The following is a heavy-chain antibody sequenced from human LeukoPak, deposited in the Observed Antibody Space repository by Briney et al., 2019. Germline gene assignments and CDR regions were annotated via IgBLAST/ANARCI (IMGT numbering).Heavy chain of an antibody. CDR2: ITSSSDTK. CDR3: ASGMRVGPNI. V-gene: IGHV3-48*04. Sequence: GGSLRLSCVASGFTFGPYTMNWVRQAPGKGLEWISHITSSSDTKYYADSVKGRFTISRDNAKSSLYLQMSSLRAEDTAVYYCASGMRVGPNIWGQGTLVTVSS. J-gene: IGHJ4*02. D-gene: IGHD1-26*01. CDR1: GFTFGPYT.